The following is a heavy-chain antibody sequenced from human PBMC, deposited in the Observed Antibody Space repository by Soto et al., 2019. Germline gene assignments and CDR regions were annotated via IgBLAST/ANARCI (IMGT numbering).Heavy chain of an antibody. Sequence: PGGSLRLSCAASGFTFISYWMSWVRQAPGKGLEWVANMRQDGNEKYYVDSVKGRFTISRDNAKNSLYLQMNTLRAEDTAVYYCARILCSTTSCYTFDYWGQGTLVTVSS. CDR3: ARILCSTTSCYTFDY. CDR2: MRQDGNEK. J-gene: IGHJ4*02. D-gene: IGHD2-2*02. V-gene: IGHV3-7*03. CDR1: GFTFISYW.